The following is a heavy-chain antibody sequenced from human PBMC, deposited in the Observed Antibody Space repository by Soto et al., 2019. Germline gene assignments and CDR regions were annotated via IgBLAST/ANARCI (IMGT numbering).Heavy chain of an antibody. CDR2: INPNSGGT. J-gene: IGHJ5*02. Sequence: ASVKVSCKASGYTFTGYYMHWVRQAPGQGREWMGWINPNSGGTNYAQKFQGRVTMTRDTSISTAYMELSRLRSDDTAVYYCARGTDYYDSSGYLNWFDPWGQGTLVTVSS. V-gene: IGHV1-2*02. D-gene: IGHD3-22*01. CDR1: GYTFTGYY. CDR3: ARGTDYYDSSGYLNWFDP.